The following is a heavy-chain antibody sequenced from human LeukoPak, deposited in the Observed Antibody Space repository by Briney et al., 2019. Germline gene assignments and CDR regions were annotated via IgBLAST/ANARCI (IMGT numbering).Heavy chain of an antibody. CDR2: INTDGSTT. V-gene: IGHV3-74*01. J-gene: IGHJ3*01. CDR3: ARPYSYGAFDV. Sequence: GGSLSLSCAASGFTFSGYWMHWVRQAPGKGLVWVSHINTDGSTTDYADSVKGRFSISRDNAKNTLYLQMNSLRAEDTAVYYCARPYSYGAFDVWGQGTMVTVSS. CDR1: GFTFSGYW. D-gene: IGHD5-18*01.